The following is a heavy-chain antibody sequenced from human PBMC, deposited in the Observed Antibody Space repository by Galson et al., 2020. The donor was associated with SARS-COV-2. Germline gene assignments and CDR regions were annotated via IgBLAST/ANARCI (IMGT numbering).Heavy chain of an antibody. CDR3: ARDANYYGSGSYLFDF. J-gene: IGHJ4*02. D-gene: IGHD3-10*01. V-gene: IGHV1-2*02. Sequence: KVSCRASGYTFTGSYIHWVRLVPGQGLQWMGWIDPSGGGANHALKFLGRVTMTRDTSINTLYMELSSLRPDDTAVYYCARDANYYGSGSYLFDFWGQGTLVTVSS. CDR1: GYTFTGSY. CDR2: IDPSGGGA.